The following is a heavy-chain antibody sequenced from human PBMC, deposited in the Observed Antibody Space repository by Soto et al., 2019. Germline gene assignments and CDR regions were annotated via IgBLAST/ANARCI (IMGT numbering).Heavy chain of an antibody. V-gene: IGHV4-59*01. Sequence: SETLSLTCTVSGGSISSYYWSWIRQPPGKGLEWIGYIYYSGSTNYNPSLKSRVTISVDTSKNQFSLKLSSVTAADTAVYYCARSAWNRYGDYRTFDYWGQGTLVTVSS. CDR3: ARSAWNRYGDYRTFDY. J-gene: IGHJ4*02. D-gene: IGHD4-17*01. CDR2: IYYSGST. CDR1: GGSISSYY.